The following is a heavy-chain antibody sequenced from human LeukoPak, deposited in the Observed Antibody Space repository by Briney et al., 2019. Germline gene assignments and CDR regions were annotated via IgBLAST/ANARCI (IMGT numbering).Heavy chain of an antibody. CDR3: ARARDGHINNWFDP. D-gene: IGHD5-24*01. CDR1: GGSISSYY. J-gene: IGHJ5*02. CDR2: IYYSGST. V-gene: IGHV4-59*01. Sequence: SQTLSLTCTVSGGSISSYYWSWIRQPPGKGLEWIGYIYYSGSTNYNPSLKSRVTISVDTSKNQFSLKMSSVTAADTAVYYCARARDGHINNWFDPWGQGTLVTVSS.